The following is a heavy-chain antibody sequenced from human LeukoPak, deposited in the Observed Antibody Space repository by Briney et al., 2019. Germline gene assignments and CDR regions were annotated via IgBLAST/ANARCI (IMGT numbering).Heavy chain of an antibody. V-gene: IGHV3-21*01. CDR2: ITVSSTSK. D-gene: IGHD2-2*01. CDR1: GFIFSNYE. CDR3: ATRCRSTSCYDGGGY. Sequence: KPGGSLRLSCAASGFIFSNYEMNWVRQAPGKGLEWVSSITVSSTSKYYVDSVKGRFTVSRDNDKNSLYLQMNSLRAEDTAVYYCATRCRSTSCYDGGGYWGQGTLVIVSS. J-gene: IGHJ4*02.